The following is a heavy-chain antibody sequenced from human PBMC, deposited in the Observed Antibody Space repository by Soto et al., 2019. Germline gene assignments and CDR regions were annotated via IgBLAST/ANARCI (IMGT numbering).Heavy chain of an antibody. Sequence: ASVKVSCKASGYTFTSYGISWVRQAPGQGLEWMGWISAYNGNTNYAQKLQGRVTMTTDTSTSTAYMELRSLRSDDTAVYYCAREMANSSGWFWGSYYYYYGMDVWGQGTTVTV. V-gene: IGHV1-18*01. D-gene: IGHD6-19*01. CDR2: ISAYNGNT. CDR1: GYTFTSYG. CDR3: AREMANSSGWFWGSYYYYYGMDV. J-gene: IGHJ6*02.